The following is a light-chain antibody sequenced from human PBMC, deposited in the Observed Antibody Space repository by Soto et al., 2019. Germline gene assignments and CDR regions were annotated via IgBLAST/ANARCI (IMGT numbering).Light chain of an antibody. CDR3: QHRSNWLGT. CDR1: QSVSSF. J-gene: IGKJ3*01. Sequence: EIVLTQSPATLSLSPGERATLSCRASQSVSSFLAWYQQKSGQTPRLLIYDASNRATGIPARFSGSGSGTDFTLTISSLEPEDFAVYYCQHRSNWLGTFGPGNKVDI. CDR2: DAS. V-gene: IGKV3-11*01.